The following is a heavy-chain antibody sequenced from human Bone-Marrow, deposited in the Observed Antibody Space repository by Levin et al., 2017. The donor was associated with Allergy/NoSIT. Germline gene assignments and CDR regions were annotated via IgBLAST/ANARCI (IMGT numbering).Heavy chain of an antibody. Sequence: PTGGSLRLSCAASGFTFSTYWMHWVRQTPGTGLVWVSRINGDATSMSYANSVKGRFAISRDNAQNTLYLQMYSLRVEDTAVYYCVREVVVSGVGAYYWGQGTLVTVSS. V-gene: IGHV3-74*01. CDR2: INGDATSM. J-gene: IGHJ4*02. D-gene: IGHD2-21*01. CDR3: VREVVVSGVGAYY. CDR1: GFTFSTYW.